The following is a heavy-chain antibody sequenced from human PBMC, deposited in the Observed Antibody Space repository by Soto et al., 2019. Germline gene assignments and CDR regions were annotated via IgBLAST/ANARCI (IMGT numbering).Heavy chain of an antibody. V-gene: IGHV1-69*06. CDR3: ASTKYDSSAYYYWYLGL. D-gene: IGHD3-22*01. CDR1: EDTFRNYA. CDR2: IIPIFGTA. J-gene: IGHJ2*01. Sequence: QVELVQSGAEVKKPGSSVKVSCQASEDTFRNYAISWVRQAPGQGLGWMGGIIPIFGTANYAQKFQGRVTIAADTAANTVYLELSSLRSEVAAVYYCASTKYDSSAYYYWYLGLWGRGTLVSVSS.